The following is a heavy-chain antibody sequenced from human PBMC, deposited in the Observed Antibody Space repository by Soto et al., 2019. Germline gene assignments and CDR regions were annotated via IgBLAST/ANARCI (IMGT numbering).Heavy chain of an antibody. CDR3: ARGSHGYHFDF. CDR1: GFTCSCYA. J-gene: IGHJ4*02. V-gene: IGHV3-64*01. D-gene: IGHD5-12*01. Sequence: EVQLVESGGDLVQPWGSLRLSCAAYGFTCSCYAMHWVRQAPGKGVEYVSAIVSNGGSTSYANSVKGRFTISRDNSKNTLYLQMGRLRAEDMAVYFCARGSHGYHFDFWGQGTLVPVSS. CDR2: IVSNGGST.